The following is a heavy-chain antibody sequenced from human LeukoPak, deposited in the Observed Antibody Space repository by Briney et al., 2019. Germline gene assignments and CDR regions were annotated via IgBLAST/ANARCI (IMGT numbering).Heavy chain of an antibody. D-gene: IGHD1-14*01. CDR3: ARALSDNQAFDI. CDR2: LSPTGSF. CDR1: GGSITSYS. Sequence: SETLSLTCIVSGGSITSYSWGWIRQPAGKGLEWIGRLSPTGSFTYSPSLKSRVTMSVDTSKNHFSLKLNSVTAADTAVYYCARALSDNQAFDIWGQGTVVTVSS. V-gene: IGHV4-4*07. J-gene: IGHJ3*02.